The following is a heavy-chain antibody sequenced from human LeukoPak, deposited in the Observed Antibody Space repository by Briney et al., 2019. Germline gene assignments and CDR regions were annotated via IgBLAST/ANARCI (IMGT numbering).Heavy chain of an antibody. CDR3: ARDGGSYGVFDY. V-gene: IGHV3-21*01. Sequence: GGSLRLSCAASGFTFSSYSMNWVRQAPGKGLEWVSFISSSSSYIYYADSVKGRFTISRDNAKNSLYLQMNSLRAEDTAVYYCARDGGSYGVFDYWGQGTLVTVSS. D-gene: IGHD1-26*01. CDR1: GFTFSSYS. J-gene: IGHJ4*02. CDR2: ISSSSSYI.